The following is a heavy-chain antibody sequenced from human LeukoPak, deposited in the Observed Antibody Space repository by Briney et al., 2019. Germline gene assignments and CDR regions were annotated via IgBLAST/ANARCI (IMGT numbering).Heavy chain of an antibody. D-gene: IGHD2-2*01. CDR1: GFTFNSYA. CDR3: AKSDCSFTSCYVRDW. V-gene: IGHV3-23*01. CDR2: ISSSGDST. J-gene: IGHJ4*02. Sequence: RGSLRLSCAASGFTFNSYAMSWVRQAPGKRLEWVSVISSSGDSTSYADSVKGRFAISRDNSKNTLYLQMNSLRAEDTAVYYCAKSDCSFTSCYVRDWWGQGTLVTVSS.